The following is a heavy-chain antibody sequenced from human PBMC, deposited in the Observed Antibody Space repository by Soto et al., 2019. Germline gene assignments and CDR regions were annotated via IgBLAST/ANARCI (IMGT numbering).Heavy chain of an antibody. D-gene: IGHD3-22*01. CDR2: ISYDGSNK. J-gene: IGHJ4*02. CDR3: ARDPHHETGVVTQITRFDY. V-gene: IGHV3-30*09. CDR1: GFTFSSYA. Sequence: QVQLVVSGGGVVQPGNSLRLSCAASGFTFSSYAMHWVRQAPGKGLEWVAVISYDGSNKYYIDSVKGRFAISRDSSKNTLYLQMNSLRPEDTAVYYCARDPHHETGVVTQITRFDYWGQGTLVTVSS.